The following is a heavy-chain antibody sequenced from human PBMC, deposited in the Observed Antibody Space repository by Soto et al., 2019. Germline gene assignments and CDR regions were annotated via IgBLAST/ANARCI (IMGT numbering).Heavy chain of an antibody. CDR2: IYYSGST. V-gene: IGHV4-59*01. D-gene: IGHD4-4*01. CDR1: GGSISSYY. Sequence: SETLSLTCTVSGGSISSYYWSWIRQPPGKGLEWIGYIYYSGSTNYNPSLKSRVTISVDTSKNQFSLKLSSVTAADTAVYYCARAGITVTTSRWFDPWGQGTLVTVSS. J-gene: IGHJ5*02. CDR3: ARAGITVTTSRWFDP.